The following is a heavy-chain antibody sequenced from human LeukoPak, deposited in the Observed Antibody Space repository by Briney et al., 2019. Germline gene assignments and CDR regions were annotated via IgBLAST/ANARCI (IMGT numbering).Heavy chain of an antibody. CDR2: IYSGGST. V-gene: IGHV3-53*01. CDR1: GFTVSSNY. CDR3: ARSPYCYYYGMDV. Sequence: GSLRLSCAASGFTVSSNYMNWVRQAPGKGLEWVSVIYSGGSTYYADSVKGRFTISRDNSKNTLYLQMNSLRAEDTAVYYRARSPYCYYYGMDVWGQGTTVTVSS. J-gene: IGHJ6*02.